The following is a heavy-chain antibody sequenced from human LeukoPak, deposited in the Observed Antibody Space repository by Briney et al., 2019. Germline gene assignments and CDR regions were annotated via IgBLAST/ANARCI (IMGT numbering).Heavy chain of an antibody. D-gene: IGHD2/OR15-2a*01. Sequence: SETLSLTCTVSGGSMNNYYWTWIRQPPGKGLEWIAYIFYSGSTNYNPSLKSRVTISVDTSKNQYSLKLNSVTAADTAVYYCARLRGNYFPDYWGQGTLVTVSS. CDR2: IFYSGST. J-gene: IGHJ4*02. CDR3: ARLRGNYFPDY. V-gene: IGHV4-59*01. CDR1: GGSMNNYY.